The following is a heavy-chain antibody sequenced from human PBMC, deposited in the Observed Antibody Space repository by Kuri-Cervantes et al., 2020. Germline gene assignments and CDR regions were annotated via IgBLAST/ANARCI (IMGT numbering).Heavy chain of an antibody. CDR2: IKQDGTEK. CDR1: GFTFSSYW. J-gene: IGHJ4*02. CDR3: ARGRRRVWFGELWRTEKSRFYFDY. Sequence: GGSLRLSCAASGFTFSSYWVNWVRQAPGKGLEWVANIKQDGTEKYYVDSVKGRFTISRDNAKSSLYLQMNSLRAEDTAVYYCARGRRRVWFGELWRTEKSRFYFDYWGQGTLVTVSS. D-gene: IGHD3-10*01. V-gene: IGHV3-7*01.